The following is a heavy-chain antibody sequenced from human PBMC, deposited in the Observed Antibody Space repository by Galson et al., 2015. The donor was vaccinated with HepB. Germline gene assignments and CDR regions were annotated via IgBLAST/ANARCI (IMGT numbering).Heavy chain of an antibody. V-gene: IGHV3-66*01. D-gene: IGHD4-23*01. CDR3: ARAPGGPLGLNWFDP. Sequence: SLRLSCAASGFTVSSNYMSWVRQAPGKGLKWVSVIYSGGSTYYADSVKGRFTISRDNSKNTLYLQMNSLRAEDTAVYYCARAPGGPLGLNWFDPWGQGTLVTVSS. J-gene: IGHJ5*02. CDR2: IYSGGST. CDR1: GFTVSSNY.